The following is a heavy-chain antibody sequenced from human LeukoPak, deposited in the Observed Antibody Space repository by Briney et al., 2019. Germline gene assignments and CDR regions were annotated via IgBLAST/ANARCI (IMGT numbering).Heavy chain of an antibody. J-gene: IGHJ4*02. V-gene: IGHV3-30*04. Sequence: GGSLRLSCAASGFTFSSYALHWVRQAPGKGLEWVAVISYDGSKKYYADSVKGRFTISRDNSKNTLYLQMNSLRAEDTAVYYCARENDWGQGTLVTVSS. CDR2: ISYDGSKK. CDR1: GFTFSSYA. CDR3: AREND.